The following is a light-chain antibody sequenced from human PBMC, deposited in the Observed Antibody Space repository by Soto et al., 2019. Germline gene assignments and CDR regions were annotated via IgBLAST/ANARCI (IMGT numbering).Light chain of an antibody. V-gene: IGKV1-39*01. CDR2: AAS. Sequence: DIQMTQSPSSLSASVGDRVTITCRASQSISSYLNWYQQKPGKAPKLLIYAASTLQCGVPSRFSGSGSGTDFTLTISSLEPEDFAVYYCQQRSNWPLITFGQGTRLEIK. CDR1: QSISSY. CDR3: QQRSNWPLIT. J-gene: IGKJ5*01.